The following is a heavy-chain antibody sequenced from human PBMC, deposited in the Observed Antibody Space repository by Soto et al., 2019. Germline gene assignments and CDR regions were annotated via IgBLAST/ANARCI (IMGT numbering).Heavy chain of an antibody. Sequence: PGGSLRLSCVASGFASSSYWMIWVRQAPGKGLEWVANIKQDGSEKNYVDSVKARFTISRDNAKNSLYLQMNSLRAEDTAIYYCARTGITGTILVNWFDPWGQGTLVTVSS. CDR3: ARTGITGTILVNWFDP. V-gene: IGHV3-7*03. J-gene: IGHJ5*02. D-gene: IGHD1-7*01. CDR1: GFASSSYW. CDR2: IKQDGSEK.